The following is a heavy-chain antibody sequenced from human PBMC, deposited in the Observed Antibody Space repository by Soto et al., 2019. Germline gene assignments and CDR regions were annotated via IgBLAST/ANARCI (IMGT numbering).Heavy chain of an antibody. Sequence: GGSLRLSCAASGFSVSSNSMSWVRQAPGKGLEWVSVIHSDVTTYYADSVKGRFIISRDNSKDTLYLQMNRLRAEDTAVYYCARELSGSWYNWFDPWGQGTLVTVSS. CDR2: IHSDVTT. CDR1: GFSVSSNS. CDR3: ARELSGSWYNWFDP. D-gene: IGHD5-12*01. J-gene: IGHJ5*02. V-gene: IGHV3-53*01.